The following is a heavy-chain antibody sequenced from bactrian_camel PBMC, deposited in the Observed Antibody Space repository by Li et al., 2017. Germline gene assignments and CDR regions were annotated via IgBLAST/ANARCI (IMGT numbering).Heavy chain of an antibody. CDR3: AARRWACGAEWWLFGY. Sequence: HVQLVESGGGSVQSGGSLRLSCASSGYAGSRYCMGWYRQAAGDQCPVVSIMSSDGRAVYADSVKGRFTKSQDDAKNMLYLQMNSLKPEDTAIYYCAARRWACGAEWWLFGYRGQGTQVTVS. V-gene: IGHV3S53*01. CDR1: GYAGSRYC. D-gene: IGHD7*01. CDR2: MSSDGRA. J-gene: IGHJ6*01.